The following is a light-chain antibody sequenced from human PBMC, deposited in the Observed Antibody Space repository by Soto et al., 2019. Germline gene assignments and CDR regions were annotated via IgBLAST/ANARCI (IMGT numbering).Light chain of an antibody. Sequence: EIVLTQSPGTLSLSTGERATLSCRASQSISSSYLAWYQQKPGQAPRLLVYGASSRATGTPDRFSGSGSGTDFTLTISRLEPEDFAVYYCQQYGSSRFTFGPGTKVDIK. V-gene: IGKV3-20*01. CDR2: GAS. CDR3: QQYGSSRFT. J-gene: IGKJ3*01. CDR1: QSISSSY.